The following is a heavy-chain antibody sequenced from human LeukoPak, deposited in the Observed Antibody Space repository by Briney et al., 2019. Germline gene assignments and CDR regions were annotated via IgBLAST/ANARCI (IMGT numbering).Heavy chain of an antibody. Sequence: GGSLRLSCAASGFTFSSYSMNWVRQAPGKGLEWVSSISSSSYIYYAGSVKGRFTISRDNAKNSLYLQMNSLRAEDTAVYYCARGSGQYCSSTSCYFQHWGQGTLVTVSS. CDR2: ISSSSYI. CDR1: GFTFSSYS. V-gene: IGHV3-21*01. J-gene: IGHJ1*01. CDR3: ARGSGQYCSSTSCYFQH. D-gene: IGHD2-2*01.